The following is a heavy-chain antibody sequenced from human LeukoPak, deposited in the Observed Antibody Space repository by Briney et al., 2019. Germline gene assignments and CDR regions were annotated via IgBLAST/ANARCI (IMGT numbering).Heavy chain of an antibody. J-gene: IGHJ4*02. CDR1: GFTFSSYS. Sequence: GGSLRLSCAASGFTFSSYSMNWVRQAPGKGRECGSSISVSRRYIYYADSVKGRFTISRDNAKNSLYLQMSSLRAEDTAVYYCASSDSPGSYFDCWGQGTLVTVSS. CDR3: ASSDSPGSYFDC. CDR2: ISVSRRYI. D-gene: IGHD3-10*01. V-gene: IGHV3-21*01.